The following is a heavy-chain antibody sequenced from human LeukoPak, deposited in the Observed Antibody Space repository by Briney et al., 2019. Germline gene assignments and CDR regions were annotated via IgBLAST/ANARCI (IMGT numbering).Heavy chain of an antibody. CDR3: TRLGSGGALGY. J-gene: IGHJ4*02. CDR2: IRSKANSYAT. Sequence: GGSLRLSCAASGFTFSGSAMHWVRQASGKGLEWVGRIRSKANSYATAYAASVKGRFTISRDDSKNTAYLQMNSLKTEDTAVYYCTRLGSGGALGYWGQGTLVTVSS. CDR1: GFTFSGSA. V-gene: IGHV3-73*01. D-gene: IGHD6-19*01.